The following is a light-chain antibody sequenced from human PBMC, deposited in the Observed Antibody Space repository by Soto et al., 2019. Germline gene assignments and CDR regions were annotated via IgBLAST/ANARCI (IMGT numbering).Light chain of an antibody. V-gene: IGKV3-11*01. CDR2: DAT. Sequence: EIVLTQFPATLFLSPGERATLSCRASQSVSGYFAWYQQKPGQAPRLLIYDATNRAAGIPARFSGSLSGTDFTLTISSLEPEDFAVYYCQQRSNWPPLTFGGGTKVE. CDR3: QQRSNWPPLT. CDR1: QSVSGY. J-gene: IGKJ4*01.